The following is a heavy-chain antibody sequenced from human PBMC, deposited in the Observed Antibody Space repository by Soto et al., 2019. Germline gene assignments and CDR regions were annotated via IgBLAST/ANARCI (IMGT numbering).Heavy chain of an antibody. CDR3: AKDWDGYNLFDY. J-gene: IGHJ4*02. Sequence: PGGSLRLSCAASGFTFSSYCMHWVRQAPGKGLEWVAVIWYDGSNKYYADSVKGRFTISRDNSKNTLYLQMNSLRAEDTAVYYCAKDWDGYNLFDYWGQGTLVTVSS. CDR1: GFTFSSYC. CDR2: IWYDGSNK. V-gene: IGHV3-30*02. D-gene: IGHD5-12*01.